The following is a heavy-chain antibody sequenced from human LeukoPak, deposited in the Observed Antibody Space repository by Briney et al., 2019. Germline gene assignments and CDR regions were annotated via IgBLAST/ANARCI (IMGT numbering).Heavy chain of an antibody. V-gene: IGHV3-49*03. CDR3: TRTMVVTPTSEFDY. CDR1: GFTFGDYA. Sequence: GGSLRLSCTASGFTFGDYAMSWFRQAPGKGLEWVSFIRSKAYGGTTEYAASVKGRFTISRDDSKSIAYLQMNSLKTEDTAVYYCTRTMVVTPTSEFDYWGQGTLVTVSS. CDR2: IRSKAYGGTT. J-gene: IGHJ4*02. D-gene: IGHD2-21*02.